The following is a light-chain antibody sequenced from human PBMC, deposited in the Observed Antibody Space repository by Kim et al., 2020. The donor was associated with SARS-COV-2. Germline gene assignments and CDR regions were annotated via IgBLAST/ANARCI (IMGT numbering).Light chain of an antibody. CDR3: QQHSHWPHT. Sequence: SFARGETTHLSGRSTPRVRNYLAWYQQKPGQAPRLLMYDPFNRATGIPARFSGSGSGTDFTLTISSLEPEDFAVYYCQQHSHWPHTFGGGTRVEI. V-gene: IGKV3-11*01. CDR2: DPF. J-gene: IGKJ4*01. CDR1: PRVRNY.